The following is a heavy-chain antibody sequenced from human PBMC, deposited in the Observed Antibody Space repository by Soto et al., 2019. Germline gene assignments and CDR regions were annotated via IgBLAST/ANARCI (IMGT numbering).Heavy chain of an antibody. CDR3: VRAPLAIEGGHYYYYYMDV. Sequence: DVRLMESGGGLVQPGKSLRLACEVSEMTFSLFSMSWVRQVPGKRLEWVASIKEDGSEKSYVDSVKGRFTISRDNDKNSLYLEMNDLRADDTSVYYCVRAPLAIEGGHYYYYYMDVWGKGTTVTVSS. D-gene: IGHD2-2*01. J-gene: IGHJ6*03. CDR1: EMTFSLFS. CDR2: IKEDGSEK. V-gene: IGHV3-7*01.